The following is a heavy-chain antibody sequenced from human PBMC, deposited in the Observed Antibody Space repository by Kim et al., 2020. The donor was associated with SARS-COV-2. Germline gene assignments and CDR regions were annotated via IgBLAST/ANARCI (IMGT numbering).Heavy chain of an antibody. D-gene: IGHD3-10*01. V-gene: IGHV3-23*01. Sequence: HADPVRGRFTMSGDNSKNTLYLQMNSLRVEDTAAYFCAAAYYYGSGALDPWGQGTLVTVSA. CDR3: AAAYYYGSGALDP. J-gene: IGHJ5*02.